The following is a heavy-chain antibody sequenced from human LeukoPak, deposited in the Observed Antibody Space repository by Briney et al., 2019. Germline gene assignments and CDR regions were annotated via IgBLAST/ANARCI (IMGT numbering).Heavy chain of an antibody. Sequence: SETLSLTCAVYGGSFSGYYWSWIRQPPGKGLEWIGEINHSGSTNYNPSLKSRVTISVDTSKNQSSLKLSSVTAADTAVYYCARVDVYRSDRAFDYWGQGTLVTVSS. V-gene: IGHV4-34*01. J-gene: IGHJ4*02. CDR1: GGSFSGYY. CDR3: ARVDVYRSDRAFDY. D-gene: IGHD4-11*01. CDR2: INHSGST.